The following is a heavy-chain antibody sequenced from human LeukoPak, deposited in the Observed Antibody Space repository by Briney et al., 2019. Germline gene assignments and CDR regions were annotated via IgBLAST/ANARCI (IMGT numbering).Heavy chain of an antibody. CDR1: GFTFSSYS. Sequence: PGGSLRLSCAASGFTFSSYSMNWVRQAPGKGLEWVSSISSSSSYIYYADSVKGRFTISRDNSKNTLYLQMNSLRAEDTAVYYCARDPQTDYGDYNAGYWGQGTLVTVSS. D-gene: IGHD4-17*01. V-gene: IGHV3-21*04. J-gene: IGHJ4*02. CDR2: ISSSSSYI. CDR3: ARDPQTDYGDYNAGY.